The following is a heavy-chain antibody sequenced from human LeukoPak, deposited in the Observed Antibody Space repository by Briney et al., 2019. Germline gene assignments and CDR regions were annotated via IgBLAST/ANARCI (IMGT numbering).Heavy chain of an antibody. CDR1: GFNLSTYW. V-gene: IGHV3-7*04. CDR2: IKQDGTEK. D-gene: IGHD3-16*01. Sequence: GGSLRLSCEGSGFNLSTYWMSWVRQAPGKGLEWVANIKQDGTEKYYVDSVKGRFTISRDNAQNSLYLQMNTLRGEDTAVYYCTRGGGGRYFDYWGQGALVSVSS. CDR3: TRGGGGRYFDY. J-gene: IGHJ4*02.